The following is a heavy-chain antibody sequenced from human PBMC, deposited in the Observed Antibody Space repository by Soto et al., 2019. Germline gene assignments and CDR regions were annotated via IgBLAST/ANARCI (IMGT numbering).Heavy chain of an antibody. CDR3: ARLGGYYDILTGYYKEPHYYYSGMDV. CDR2: IYPGDSDT. D-gene: IGHD3-9*01. V-gene: IGHV5-51*01. J-gene: IGHJ6*02. Sequence: RGESLKISCKGSGYSFTSYWIGWVRQMPGKGLEWMGIIYPGDSDTRYSPSFQGQVTISADKSISTAYLQWSSLKASDTAMYYCARLGGYYDILTGYYKEPHYYYSGMDVWGRGTMVTVSS. CDR1: GYSFTSYW.